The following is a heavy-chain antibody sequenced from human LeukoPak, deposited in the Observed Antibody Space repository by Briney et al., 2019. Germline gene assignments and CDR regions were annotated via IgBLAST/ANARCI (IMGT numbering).Heavy chain of an antibody. J-gene: IGHJ4*02. Sequence: GASVKVSCKASGGTFSSYAISWVRQAPGQGLEWMGGIIPIFGTANYAQKFQGRVTITADKSTSTAYMELSSLRSEDTAVYYCARGIKRQQLVYYFDYWGQGTLVTVSS. V-gene: IGHV1-69*06. CDR3: ARGIKRQQLVYYFDY. D-gene: IGHD6-13*01. CDR1: GGTFSSYA. CDR2: IIPIFGTA.